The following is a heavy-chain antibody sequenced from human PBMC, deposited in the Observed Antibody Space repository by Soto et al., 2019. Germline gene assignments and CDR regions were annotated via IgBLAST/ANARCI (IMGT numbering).Heavy chain of an antibody. J-gene: IGHJ5*02. D-gene: IGHD3-10*01. V-gene: IGHV4-39*01. Sequence: SETLSLTCTVSGGSISSSSYYWGWIRQPPGKGLEWIGSIYYSGSTYYNPSLKSRVTISVDTSKNQFSLKLSSVTAADTAVYYCARQVGGKVWFGELSRWFDPWGQGTLVTVSS. CDR3: ARQVGGKVWFGELSRWFDP. CDR1: GGSISSSSYY. CDR2: IYYSGST.